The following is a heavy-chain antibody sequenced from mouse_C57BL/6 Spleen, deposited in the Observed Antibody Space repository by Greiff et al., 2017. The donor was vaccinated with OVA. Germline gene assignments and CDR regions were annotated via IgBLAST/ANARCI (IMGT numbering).Heavy chain of an antibody. D-gene: IGHD1-1*01. J-gene: IGHJ2*01. CDR1: GFTFSDAW. CDR3: SRNNGRSYHFDY. CDR2: IRNKANNHAT. Sequence: EVKVVESGGGLVQPGGSMKLSCAASGFTFSDAWMDWVRQSPEKGLEWVAEIRNKANNHATYYAESVKGRFTISRDDSKSSVYLQMNSLSAEDTGIDYCSRNNGRSYHFDYWGQGTTLTVSS. V-gene: IGHV6-6*01.